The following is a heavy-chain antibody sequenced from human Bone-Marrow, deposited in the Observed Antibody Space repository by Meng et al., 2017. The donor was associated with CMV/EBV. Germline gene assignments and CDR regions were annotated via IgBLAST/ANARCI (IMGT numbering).Heavy chain of an antibody. CDR2: MNPNSGDA. D-gene: IGHD1-14*01. CDR3: ARGKRNLNYNRFDP. J-gene: IGHJ5*02. CDR1: GYILTSYE. Sequence: KASGYILTSYEINWVRQATGQGLEWMGWMNPNSGDAAYAQRFQGRVTMTRDTSISTAYMELSSLRSEDTALYYCARGKRNLNYNRFDPWGQGTLVTVSS. V-gene: IGHV1-8*01.